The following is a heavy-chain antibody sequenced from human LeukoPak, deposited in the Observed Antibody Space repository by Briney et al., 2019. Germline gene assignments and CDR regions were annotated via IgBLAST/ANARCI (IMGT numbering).Heavy chain of an antibody. CDR3: ARGGSYSRLPDY. J-gene: IGHJ4*02. Sequence: SETLSLTCTVSGYSISSGYYWGWIRQPPGKGLEWIGSIYHSGRTFYNPSLKSRVTISVDTSKNQFSLKLTSVTAADTAVYYCARGGSYSRLPDYWGQGTLVTVSS. V-gene: IGHV4-38-2*02. CDR1: GYSISSGYY. CDR2: IYHSGRT. D-gene: IGHD1-26*01.